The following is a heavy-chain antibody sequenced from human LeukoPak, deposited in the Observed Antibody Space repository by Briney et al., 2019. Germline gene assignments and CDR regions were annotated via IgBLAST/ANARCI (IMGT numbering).Heavy chain of an antibody. V-gene: IGHV1-2*02. CDR1: GYTFTDVY. CDR2: ITPNSGAT. D-gene: IGHD2/OR15-2a*01. J-gene: IGHJ4*02. CDR3: ARHGGGSTTYPFDY. Sequence: GASVKVSCKASGYTFTDVYLHWVRQAPGQGLEWMGWITPNSGATNYAQKFQGRVTMTRGTSISTAYMELGRLRTDDTAMYFCARHGGGSTTYPFDYWGQGTLVTVSS.